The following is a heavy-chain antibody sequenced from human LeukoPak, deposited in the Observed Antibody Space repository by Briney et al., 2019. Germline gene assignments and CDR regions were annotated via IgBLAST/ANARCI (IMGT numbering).Heavy chain of an antibody. V-gene: IGHV3-33*01. J-gene: IGHJ4*02. CDR1: GFIFSCCG. Sequence: GGSLRLSCAASGFIFSCCGLHWVRQAPGKGLEWVAVIWADGSNKYYADSVKGRFTISRDNSKNTLYLQMNSLRAEDTAVYYCARESYYYDSSGYSPQDYWGQGTLVTVSS. D-gene: IGHD3-22*01. CDR2: IWADGSNK. CDR3: ARESYYYDSSGYSPQDY.